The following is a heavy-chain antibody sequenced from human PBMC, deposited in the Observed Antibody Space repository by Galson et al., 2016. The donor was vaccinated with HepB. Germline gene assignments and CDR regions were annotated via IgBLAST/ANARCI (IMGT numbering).Heavy chain of an antibody. J-gene: IGHJ4*02. CDR3: ARGNYVWGNYRYTLDY. CDR2: LNWNGGST. D-gene: IGHD3-16*02. V-gene: IGHV3-20*04. CDR1: GFTFDDYG. Sequence: SLRLSCAASGFTFDDYGMNWVRQAPGKGLEWVSGLNWNGGSTAYADSVKGRFTIYRDNAKNSPYLQMNSLGAEDTALYYCARGNYVWGNYRYTLDYWGQGTLVTVSS.